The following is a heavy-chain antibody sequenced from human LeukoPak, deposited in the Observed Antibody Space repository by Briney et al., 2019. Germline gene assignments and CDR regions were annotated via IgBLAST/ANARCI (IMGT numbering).Heavy chain of an antibody. V-gene: IGHV1-8*01. CDR3: ARGASYYYDSSGYYEGYYYYYGMDV. CDR1: GYTFTSYD. D-gene: IGHD3-22*01. CDR2: MNPNSGNT. Sequence: ASVMVSCKASGYTFTSYDINWVRQATGQGLEWMGWMNPNSGNTGYAQKFQGRVTMTRNTSISTAYMELSSLRSEDTAVYYCARGASYYYDSSGYYEGYYYYYGMDVWGQGTTVTVSS. J-gene: IGHJ6*02.